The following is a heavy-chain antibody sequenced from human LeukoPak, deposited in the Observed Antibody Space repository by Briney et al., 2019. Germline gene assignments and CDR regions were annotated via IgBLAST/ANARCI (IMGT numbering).Heavy chain of an antibody. D-gene: IGHD2-2*01. CDR3: AKGFSQLDTFDI. CDR1: GFTFDDYA. V-gene: IGHV3-9*01. CDR2: ISWNSGSI. J-gene: IGHJ3*02. Sequence: GGSLRLSCAASGFTFDDYAMHWVRQAPGKGLEWVSGISWNSGSIGYADSVKGRFTISRDNAKNSLYLQMNSLRAEDTALYYCAKGFSQLDTFDIWGQGTMVTVSS.